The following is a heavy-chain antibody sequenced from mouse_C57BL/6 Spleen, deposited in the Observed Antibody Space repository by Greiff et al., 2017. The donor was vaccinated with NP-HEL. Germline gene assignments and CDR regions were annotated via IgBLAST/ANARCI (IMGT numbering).Heavy chain of an antibody. V-gene: IGHV1-7*01. CDR3: ARGGDYDAGLFDV. D-gene: IGHD2-4*01. J-gene: IGHJ1*03. CDR2: INPSSGYT. CDR1: GYTFTSYW. Sequence: QVQLKESGAELAKPGASVKLSCKASGYTFTSYWMHWVNQRPGQGLEWIGYINPSSGYTKYNQKFKDKATLTADKSSSTAYMQLSSLTYEDSAVYYCARGGDYDAGLFDVWGTGTTVTVSS.